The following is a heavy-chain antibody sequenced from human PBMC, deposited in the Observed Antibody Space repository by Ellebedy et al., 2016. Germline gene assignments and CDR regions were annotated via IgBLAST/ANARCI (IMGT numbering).Heavy chain of an antibody. Sequence: GGSLRLSXAASGFTFSDHYMDWVRQAPGKGLEWVGRSRNKANGYTTEYAASVKGRFTISRDDSKNSLHLQMNSLKSEDTAVYYCARVGGSGTYFVFDNWGQGTLVTVSS. V-gene: IGHV3-72*01. CDR3: ARVGGSGTYFVFDN. J-gene: IGHJ4*02. CDR2: SRNKANGYTT. D-gene: IGHD3-10*01. CDR1: GFTFSDHY.